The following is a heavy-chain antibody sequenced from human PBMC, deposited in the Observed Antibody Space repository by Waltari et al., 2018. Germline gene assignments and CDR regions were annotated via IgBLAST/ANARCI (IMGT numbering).Heavy chain of an antibody. V-gene: IGHV4-4*07. D-gene: IGHD3-10*01. CDR2: IYPGATP. CDR1: GASFTTDS. CDR3: ARIYGSGTFIYMDV. Sequence: QVTLQQSGPGLLKPSETLSLTCTVSGASFTTDSWSWIRQPAGKGLEWIGRIYPGATPYYNPSLQTRIMMSVDTSQNQFSLKLSSVTAADTAVYYCARIYGSGTFIYMDVWGKGTTVTVSS. J-gene: IGHJ6*03.